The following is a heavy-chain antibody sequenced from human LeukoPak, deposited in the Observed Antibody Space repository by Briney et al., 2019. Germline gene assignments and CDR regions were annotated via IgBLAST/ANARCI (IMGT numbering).Heavy chain of an antibody. Sequence: SGTLSLTCTVSGCTLSSYFWIWIRQPPGKGLEWVAYIYANGGTKYNPSLKSGMPHSEETSKNQFFLRLSSVTAADTAGYYGARHPANRNYRAFDVWGERTMVTVS. CDR1: GCTLSSYF. V-gene: IGHV4-59*08. D-gene: IGHD1-7*01. CDR3: ARHPANRNYRAFDV. CDR2: IYANGGT. J-gene: IGHJ3*01.